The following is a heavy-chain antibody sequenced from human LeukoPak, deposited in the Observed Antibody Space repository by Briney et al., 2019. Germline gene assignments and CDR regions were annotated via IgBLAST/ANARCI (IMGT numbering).Heavy chain of an antibody. CDR1: GFTFSDYY. V-gene: IGHV3-11*04. CDR2: ITSTGSTI. D-gene: IGHD3-3*01. J-gene: IGHJ3*02. Sequence: GGSLRLSCATSGFTFSDYYMSWIRQAPGKGLEWVSYITSTGSTIYYADSVKGRFTISRDNAKNSLYLQMNSLRAEDTAVYYCARELEWYNAFDIWGQGTMVTVSS. CDR3: ARELEWYNAFDI.